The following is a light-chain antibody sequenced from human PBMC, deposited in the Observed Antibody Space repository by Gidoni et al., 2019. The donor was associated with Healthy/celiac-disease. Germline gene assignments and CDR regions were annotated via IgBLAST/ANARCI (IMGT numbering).Light chain of an antibody. CDR2: KAS. Sequence: DIQMTQSPSTLSASVGDRVTITCRASQSISTWLAWFRQEPGQAPKVVIYKASMLESGVPSRFSASGLGTEFTLTISGLQPDDFATYYCQQYDSYPLTFGQGTRLEIK. J-gene: IGKJ5*01. CDR1: QSISTW. CDR3: QQYDSYPLT. V-gene: IGKV1-5*03.